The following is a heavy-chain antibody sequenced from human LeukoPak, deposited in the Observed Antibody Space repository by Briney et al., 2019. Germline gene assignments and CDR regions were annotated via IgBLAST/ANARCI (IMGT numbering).Heavy chain of an antibody. CDR2: IYYSGST. CDR1: GGSISSYY. D-gene: IGHD2-21*01. Sequence: SETLSLTCTVSGGSISSYYWSWIRQPPGKGLEWIGYIYYSGSTNYNPSLKSRVTISVDTSKNQFSLKLSSVTAADTAVYYCARGAYSDSGFDYWGQGTLLTVST. CDR3: ARGAYSDSGFDY. V-gene: IGHV4-59*01. J-gene: IGHJ4*02.